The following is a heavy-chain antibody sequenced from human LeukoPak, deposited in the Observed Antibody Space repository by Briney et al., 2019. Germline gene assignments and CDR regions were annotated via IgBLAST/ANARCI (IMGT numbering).Heavy chain of an antibody. V-gene: IGHV3-15*01. CDR2: IKSKTDGGTT. CDR1: GGSFSGYY. CDR3: TTDSVD. J-gene: IGHJ4*02. D-gene: IGHD2-21*01. Sequence: ETLSLTCAVYGGSFSGYYWSWVRQAPGKGLEWVGRIKSKTDGGTTDYAAPVKGRFTISRDDSKNTLYLQMNSLKTEDTAVYYCTTDSVDWGQGTLVTVSS.